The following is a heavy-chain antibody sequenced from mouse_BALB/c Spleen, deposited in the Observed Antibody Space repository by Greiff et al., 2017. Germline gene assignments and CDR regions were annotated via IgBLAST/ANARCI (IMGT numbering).Heavy chain of an antibody. J-gene: IGHJ1*01. CDR1: GYTFSSYW. CDR3: ARRVHSWYFDV. CDR2: ILPGSGST. Sequence: QVQLKQSGAELMKPGASVKISCKATGYTFSSYWIEWVKQRPGHGLEWIGEILPGSGSTNYNEKFKGKATFTADTSSNTAYMQLSSLTSEDSAVYYCARRVHSWYFDVWGAGTTVTVSS. V-gene: IGHV1-9*01.